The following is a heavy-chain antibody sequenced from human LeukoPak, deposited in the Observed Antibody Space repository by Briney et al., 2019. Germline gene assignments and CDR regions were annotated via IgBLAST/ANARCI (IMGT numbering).Heavy chain of an antibody. V-gene: IGHV3-30*02. CDR1: GFTFSSYG. Sequence: PGGSLRLSCAASGFTFSSYGMHWVRQAPGKGLEWVAFIRYDGSNKYYADSVKGRFTISRDNSKNTLYLQMNSLRAEDAAVYYCAKAPVTTCSGAYCYPCDYWGQGTLVTVSS. CDR3: AKAPVTTCSGAYCYPCDY. D-gene: IGHD2-15*01. J-gene: IGHJ4*02. CDR2: IRYDGSNK.